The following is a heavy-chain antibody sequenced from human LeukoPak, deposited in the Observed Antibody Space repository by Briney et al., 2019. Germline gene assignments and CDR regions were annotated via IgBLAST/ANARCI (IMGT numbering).Heavy chain of an antibody. D-gene: IGHD3-10*02. CDR2: IYSGGST. CDR1: GFIVSSNY. CDR3: AELGITMIGGV. V-gene: IGHV3-66*01. J-gene: IGHJ6*04. Sequence: GGSLRLSCAASGFIVSSNYMSWVRQAPGKGLEWVSVIYSGGSTYYADSVKGRFTISRDNAKNSLYLQMNSLRAEDTAVYYCAELGITMIGGVWGKGTTVTISS.